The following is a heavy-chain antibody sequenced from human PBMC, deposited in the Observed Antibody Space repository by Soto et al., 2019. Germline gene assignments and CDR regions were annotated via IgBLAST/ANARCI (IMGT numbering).Heavy chain of an antibody. Sequence: QLQLQESGPGLVKPSETLSLTCTVSGGSMSSTTYYWGWIRQPPGKGLEWIGGTYYSGSTYFNPSLRSRVTISVDTSKKQFSLKLSSVTAADTAVYYCAKTATYWYFDLWGRGTLVTVSS. V-gene: IGHV4-39*01. CDR3: AKTATYWYFDL. CDR1: GGSMSSTTYY. J-gene: IGHJ2*01. CDR2: TYYSGST. D-gene: IGHD2-15*01.